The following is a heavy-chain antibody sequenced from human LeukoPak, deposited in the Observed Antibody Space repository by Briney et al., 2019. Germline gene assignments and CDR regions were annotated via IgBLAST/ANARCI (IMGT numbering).Heavy chain of an antibody. D-gene: IGHD1-26*01. Sequence: SETLSHTCTVSGGSISSYYWSWIRQPAGKGLEWIGRIYTSGSTNYNPSLKSRVTMSVDTSKNQFSLKLSSVTAADTAVYYCARDGIVGASRDYYYGMDVWGQGTTVTVSS. CDR1: GGSISSYY. CDR2: IYTSGST. J-gene: IGHJ6*02. CDR3: ARDGIVGASRDYYYGMDV. V-gene: IGHV4-4*07.